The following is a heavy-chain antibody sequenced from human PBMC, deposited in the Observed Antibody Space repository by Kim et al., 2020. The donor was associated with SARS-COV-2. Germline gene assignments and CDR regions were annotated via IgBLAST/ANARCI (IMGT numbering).Heavy chain of an antibody. V-gene: IGHV3-21*01. J-gene: IGHJ4*02. CDR3: ARDGSLDY. CDR2: SSYI. Sequence: SSYIYYADSVKGRFTISRDNAKNSLYLQMNSLRAEDTAVYYCARDGSLDYWGQGTLVTVSS.